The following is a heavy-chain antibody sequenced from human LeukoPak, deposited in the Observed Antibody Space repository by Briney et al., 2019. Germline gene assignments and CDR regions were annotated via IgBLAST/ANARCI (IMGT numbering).Heavy chain of an antibody. Sequence: GGSLRLSCAASGFTFDDYGMSWVRQAPGKGLEWVSGINWNGGSTGYADSMKGRVTISRDNAKNSLYLQMNSLRAEDTALYYCARGVSHYSNYYYYYYMDVWGKGTTATVSS. J-gene: IGHJ6*03. CDR3: ARGVSHYSNYYYYYYMDV. V-gene: IGHV3-20*04. CDR1: GFTFDDYG. CDR2: INWNGGST. D-gene: IGHD4-11*01.